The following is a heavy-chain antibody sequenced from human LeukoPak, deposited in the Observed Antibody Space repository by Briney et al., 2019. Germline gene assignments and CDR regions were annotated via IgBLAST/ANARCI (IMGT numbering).Heavy chain of an antibody. J-gene: IGHJ4*02. Sequence: VGSLRLSCAASRFTFSSYAMSWVRHAPRKGLEWVSGISASGSSTYYTDSMKGRFTISRDNSKHTLFLHMNSLTAEDPPVYYCAKAEATFEPTPVDNWGQGALVTVSS. V-gene: IGHV3-23*01. D-gene: IGHD1-26*01. CDR2: ISASGSST. CDR1: RFTFSSYA. CDR3: AKAEATFEPTPVDN.